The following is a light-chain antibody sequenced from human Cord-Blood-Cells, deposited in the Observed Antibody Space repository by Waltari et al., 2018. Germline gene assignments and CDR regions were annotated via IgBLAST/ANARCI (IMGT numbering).Light chain of an antibody. CDR1: QVISNY. J-gene: IGKJ3*01. Sequence: DIQMTQSPSSLSASVGDRVTNTCRASQVISNYLAWYQQKQGKVPTLLIYAASTLQSGVPSRFSGSGSGTDFTLTISSLQPEDVATYYCQKYNSAPPFTFGPGTKVDIK. CDR3: QKYNSAPPFT. CDR2: AAS. V-gene: IGKV1-27*01.